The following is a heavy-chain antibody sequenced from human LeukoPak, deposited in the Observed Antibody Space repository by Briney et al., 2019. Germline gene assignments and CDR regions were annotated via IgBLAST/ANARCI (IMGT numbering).Heavy chain of an antibody. CDR2: IYYSGST. V-gene: IGHV4-30-4*01. CDR3: ARSDYDYVWGSYHYFDY. D-gene: IGHD3-16*01. J-gene: IGHJ4*02. Sequence: SQTLSLTCTVSGGSISSGDYYWSWIRQPPGKGLEWIGYIYYSGSTYYNPSLKSRVTISVDTSKNQFSLKLSSVTAADTAVYYCARSDYDYVWGSYHYFDYWGREPWSPSPQ. CDR1: GGSISSGDYY.